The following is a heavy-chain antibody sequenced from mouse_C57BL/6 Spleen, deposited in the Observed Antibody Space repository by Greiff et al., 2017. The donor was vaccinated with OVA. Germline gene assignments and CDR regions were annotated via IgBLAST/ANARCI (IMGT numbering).Heavy chain of an antibody. J-gene: IGHJ4*01. CDR2: IYPGSGST. CDR3: ARSTLNYDAMDY. Sequence: QVQLQQPGAELVKPGASVKMSCKASGYTFTSYWLTWVKQRPGQGLEWIGDIYPGSGSTNYNEKFKSKATLTVDTSSSTAYMQLSSLTSEDSAVYYCARSTLNYDAMDYWGQGTSVTVSS. CDR1: GYTFTSYW. V-gene: IGHV1-55*01.